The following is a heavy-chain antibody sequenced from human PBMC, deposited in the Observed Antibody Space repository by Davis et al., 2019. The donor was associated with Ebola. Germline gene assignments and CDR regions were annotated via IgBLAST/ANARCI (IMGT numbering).Heavy chain of an antibody. CDR3: ARGVGEWFDP. CDR1: GGTFSSYA. CDR2: IIPIFGTA. V-gene: IGHV1-69*13. Sequence: SVKVSCKASGGTFSSYAISWVRQAPGQGLEWMGGIIPIFGTANYAQKFQGRVTITADESTSTAYMELSSLESGDTAVYYGARGVGEWFDPWGQGTLVTVSS. D-gene: IGHD3-16*01. J-gene: IGHJ5*02.